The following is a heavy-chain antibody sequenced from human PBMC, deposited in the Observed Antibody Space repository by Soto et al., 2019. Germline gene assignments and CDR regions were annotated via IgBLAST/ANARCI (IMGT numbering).Heavy chain of an antibody. CDR1: GGSISSYY. J-gene: IGHJ3*02. CDR3: ARVNCSGGSCYSGAFDI. Sequence: SETLSLTCTVSGGSISSYYWSWIRQHPGKGLEWIGYIYYSGSTNYNPSLKSRVTISVDTSKNQFSLKLSSVTAADTAVYYCARVNCSGGSCYSGAFDIWGQGTMVTVSS. V-gene: IGHV4-59*01. D-gene: IGHD2-15*01. CDR2: IYYSGST.